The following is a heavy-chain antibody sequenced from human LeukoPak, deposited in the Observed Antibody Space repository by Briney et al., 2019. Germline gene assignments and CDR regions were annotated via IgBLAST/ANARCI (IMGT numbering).Heavy chain of an antibody. Sequence: SETLSLTCTVSGGSISSYYWSWIRLPAGKGLEWIGRIYTSGSTNYNPSLKSRVTMSVDTSKNQFSLKLSSVTAADTAVYYCARWGYSSSSRGGPFDYWGQGTLVTVSS. J-gene: IGHJ4*02. CDR2: IYTSGST. CDR3: ARWGYSSSSRGGPFDY. V-gene: IGHV4-4*07. D-gene: IGHD6-6*01. CDR1: GGSISSYY.